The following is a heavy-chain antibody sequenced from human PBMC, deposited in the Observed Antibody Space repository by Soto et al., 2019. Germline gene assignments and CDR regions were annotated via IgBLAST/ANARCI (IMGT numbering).Heavy chain of an antibody. Sequence: PSETLSLTCTVSGGSISSYYWSWIRQPPGKGLEWIGYIYYSGSTNYNPSLKSRVTISVDTSKNQFSLKLSSVTAADTAVYYCARTWLSSSGASDFCGPGPMLTLF. J-gene: IGHJ3*01. CDR1: GGSISSYY. CDR2: IYYSGST. D-gene: IGHD6-6*01. CDR3: ARTWLSSSGASDF. V-gene: IGHV4-59*01.